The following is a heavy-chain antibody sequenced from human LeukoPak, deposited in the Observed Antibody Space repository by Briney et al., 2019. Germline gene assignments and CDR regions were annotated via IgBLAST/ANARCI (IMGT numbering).Heavy chain of an antibody. Sequence: GRSLRLSCAASEFTFSSYGMHWVRQAPGKGLEWVAVISYDGSNKYYADSVKGRFTISRDNSKNTLYLQMNSLRAEDTAVYYCAKDGKASLWPSFYYYYYGMDVWGQGTTVTVSS. V-gene: IGHV3-30*18. CDR2: ISYDGSNK. CDR1: EFTFSSYG. J-gene: IGHJ6*02. D-gene: IGHD3-10*01. CDR3: AKDGKASLWPSFYYYYYGMDV.